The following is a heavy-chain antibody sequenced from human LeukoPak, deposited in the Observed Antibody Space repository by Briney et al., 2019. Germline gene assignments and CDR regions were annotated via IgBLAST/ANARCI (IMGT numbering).Heavy chain of an antibody. V-gene: IGHV3-53*01. CDR3: AREVREDYYMDV. CDR1: GFTVSSNY. Sequence: PGGSLRLSCAASGFTVSSNYMSWVRQAPGKGLEWVSVIYSGGSTYYADSVKGRFTISRDNSKNTLYLQMNNLRAEDTAVYYCAREVREDYYMDVWGKGTTVTVSS. J-gene: IGHJ6*03. CDR2: IYSGGST. D-gene: IGHD3-10*01.